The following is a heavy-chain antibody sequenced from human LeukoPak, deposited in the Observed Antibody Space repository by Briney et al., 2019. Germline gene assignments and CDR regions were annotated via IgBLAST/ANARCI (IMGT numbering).Heavy chain of an antibody. Sequence: PGGSLRLSCAVSGLTFSSYSMSWVRQAPGKGLEWVSCISSSSINIYYADSVKGRFTLSRDNAKNSLYMQMNNLRGEDTAVYYCVRGRQWLATFDPWGQGTLVTVSS. D-gene: IGHD6-19*01. J-gene: IGHJ5*02. CDR3: VRGRQWLATFDP. V-gene: IGHV3-21*01. CDR2: ISSSSINI. CDR1: GLTFSSYS.